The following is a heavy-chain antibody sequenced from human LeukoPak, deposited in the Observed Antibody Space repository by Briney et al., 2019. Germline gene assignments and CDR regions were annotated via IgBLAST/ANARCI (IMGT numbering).Heavy chain of an antibody. CDR2: IYSGGST. V-gene: IGHV3-53*01. CDR3: ARGGGGSYNWFDP. J-gene: IGHJ5*02. CDR1: GFTVSSNY. D-gene: IGHD3-16*01. Sequence: QAGGSLRLSCAASGFTVSSNYMSWVRQAPGKGLEWVSVIYSGGSTYYADSVKGRFTISRDNSKNTLYLQMNSLRAEDTAVYYCARGGGGSYNWFDPWGQGTLVTVSS.